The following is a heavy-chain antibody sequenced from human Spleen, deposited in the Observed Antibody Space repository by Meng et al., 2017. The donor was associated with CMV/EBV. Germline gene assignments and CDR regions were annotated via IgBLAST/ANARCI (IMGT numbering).Heavy chain of an antibody. V-gene: IGHV3-74*01. J-gene: IGHJ4*02. CDR2: IKSDGSNT. Sequence: GESLKISCAASGFTFSSYDMNWVRQAPGKRLEWVSRIKSDGSNTNYADSVKGRFTISRDNAKNTLYLQMNSLRAEDTAVYYCARGGYSSGWYEGVYWGQGTLVTVSS. CDR3: ARGGYSSGWYEGVY. CDR1: GFTFSSYD. D-gene: IGHD6-19*01.